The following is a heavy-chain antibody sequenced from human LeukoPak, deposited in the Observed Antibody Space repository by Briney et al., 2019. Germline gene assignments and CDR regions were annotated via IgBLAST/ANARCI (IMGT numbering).Heavy chain of an antibody. V-gene: IGHV3-23*01. CDR3: AKGGSAWSYLDY. CDR1: GFTFSNYP. J-gene: IGHJ4*02. CDR2: LSGSGGNT. Sequence: PGGALRLTCAASGFTFSNYPMNWVRQAPGRGLEWVSSLSGSGGNTYYADSVRGRFTISRDNSKNMLYLQMNSLRVDDTAVHYCAKGGSAWSYLDYWGQGALVTVSS. D-gene: IGHD6-19*01.